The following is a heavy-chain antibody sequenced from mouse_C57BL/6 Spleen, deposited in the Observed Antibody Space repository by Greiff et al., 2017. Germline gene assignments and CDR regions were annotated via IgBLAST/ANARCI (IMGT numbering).Heavy chain of an antibody. J-gene: IGHJ1*03. Sequence: EVQLVESGGGLVKPGGSLKLSCAASGFTFSDYGMHWVRQAPEKGLEWVAYISSGSSTIYYADTVKGRFTISRDNAKNTLFLQMTSLRSEDTAMYYCARLTGTLYWYFDVWGTGTTVTVSS. V-gene: IGHV5-17*01. CDR2: ISSGSSTI. CDR1: GFTFSDYG. CDR3: ARLTGTLYWYFDV. D-gene: IGHD4-1*01.